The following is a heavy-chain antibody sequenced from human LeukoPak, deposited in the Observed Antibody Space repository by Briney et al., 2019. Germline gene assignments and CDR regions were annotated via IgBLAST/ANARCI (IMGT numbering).Heavy chain of an antibody. J-gene: IGHJ3*01. CDR1: GFNFGDFA. CDR3: TRDYPASFDV. Sequence: GGSLRLSCTVSGFNFGDFAMSWVRQAPGKGLEWLGFIRSTIHGGTTDYAASVKGRFTISRDDSKSIAYLQMNSLKTEDTAMYYCTRDYPASFDVWGQGTLVTVSS. CDR2: IRSTIHGGTT. V-gene: IGHV3-49*04.